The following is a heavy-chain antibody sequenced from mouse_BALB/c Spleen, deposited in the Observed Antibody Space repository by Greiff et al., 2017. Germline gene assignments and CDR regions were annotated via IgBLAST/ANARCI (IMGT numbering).Heavy chain of an antibody. CDR2: IYPGNSDT. CDR1: GYTFTSYW. J-gene: IGHJ1*01. V-gene: IGHV1-5*01. D-gene: IGHD1-1*01. Sequence: VHVKQSGTVLARPGASVKMSCKASGYTFTSYWMHWVKQRPGQGLEWIGAIYPGNSDTSYNQKFKGKAKLTAVTSTSTAYMELSSLTNEDSAVYYGTREGTTVVFDVWGAGTTVTVSS. CDR3: TREGTTVVFDV.